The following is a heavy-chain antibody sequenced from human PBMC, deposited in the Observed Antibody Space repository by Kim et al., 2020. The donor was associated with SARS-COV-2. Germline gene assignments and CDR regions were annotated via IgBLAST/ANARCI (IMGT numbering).Heavy chain of an antibody. D-gene: IGHD2-2*01. CDR1: GDSLSNGVFY. V-gene: IGHV4-31*11. Sequence: SETLSLTCAVSGDSLSNGVFYWTWIRQHPGRGLEWIGYIYYLGKTDYNPSLKSRVTISVDRSKNQFSLRLSSVTAADTAVYFCARMDCGSSSCLGRPYYLDYWGPGTLVTVSS. J-gene: IGHJ4*02. CDR2: IYYLGKT. CDR3: ARMDCGSSSCLGRPYYLDY.